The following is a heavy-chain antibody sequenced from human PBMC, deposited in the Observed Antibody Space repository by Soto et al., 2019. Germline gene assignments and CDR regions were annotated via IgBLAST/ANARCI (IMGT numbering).Heavy chain of an antibody. V-gene: IGHV1-69*06. Sequence: SGPTLVNPSASVKVSCKASGGTFSSYAISWVRQAPGQGLEWMGGIIPIFGTANYAQKFQGRVTITADKSTSTAYMELSSLRSEDTAVYYCARGAPQLELRLYYYYYGMDVWGQGTTVTVSS. D-gene: IGHD1-7*01. J-gene: IGHJ6*02. CDR3: ARGAPQLELRLYYYYYGMDV. CDR2: IIPIFGTA. CDR1: GGTFSSYA.